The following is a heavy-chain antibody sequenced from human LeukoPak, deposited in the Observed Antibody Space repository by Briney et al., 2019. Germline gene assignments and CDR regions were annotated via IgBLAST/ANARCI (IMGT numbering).Heavy chain of an antibody. CDR1: GYTFTGYY. J-gene: IGHJ4*02. CDR3: ARETNWGSHSDY. V-gene: IGHV1-2*02. Sequence: ASVKVSCKASGYTFTGYYMHWVRQAPGQGLEWMGWINPNSGGTNYAQKFQGRVTMTRDTSISTAYMELNSLRAEDTAVYYCARETNWGSHSDYWGQGTLVTVSS. D-gene: IGHD7-27*01. CDR2: INPNSGGT.